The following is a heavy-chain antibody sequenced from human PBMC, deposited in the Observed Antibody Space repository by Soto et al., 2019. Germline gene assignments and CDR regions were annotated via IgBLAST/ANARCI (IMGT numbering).Heavy chain of an antibody. V-gene: IGHV1-2*04. CDR3: ARESYGGVTTTFDY. Sequence: ASVKVSCKASGYTFTGYYMHWVRQAPGQGLEWMGWINPNNGGTNYAQKFQGWVTMTRDTFISTAYMELSRLRSDDTAVYYCARESYGGVTTTFDYWGQGTLVTVSS. CDR1: GYTFTGYY. J-gene: IGHJ4*02. D-gene: IGHD4-17*01. CDR2: INPNNGGT.